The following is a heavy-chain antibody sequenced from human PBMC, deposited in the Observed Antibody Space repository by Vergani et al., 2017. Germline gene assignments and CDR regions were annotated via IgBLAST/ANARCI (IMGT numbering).Heavy chain of an antibody. V-gene: IGHV4-59*01. D-gene: IGHD2-2*01. CDR1: DGSISDYY. CDR2: IYYVGST. J-gene: IGHJ6*03. Sequence: QVQLQESGPGVVKPSETLSLTCSVSDGSISDYYWSWIRQSPGKGLEWIGYIYYVGSTEYNPSLKSRVSISIDTSKSQVSLRLKSVTAADTALYYCARLVVPAASDYYYMDVWGKGTTVTVSS. CDR3: ARLVVPAASDYYYMDV.